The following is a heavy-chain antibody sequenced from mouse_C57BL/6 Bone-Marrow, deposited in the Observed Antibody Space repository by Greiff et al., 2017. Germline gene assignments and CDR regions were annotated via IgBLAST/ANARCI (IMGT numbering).Heavy chain of an antibody. Sequence: QVQLQQPGAELVKPGASVKMSCKASGYTFTSYWITWVKQRPGQGLEWIGEIYPGSGSTNYNEKFKSKATLTVDTSSSTAYLQLSSLTSEDTAVYCDSSFDGNYFDFWGQGTPLTVAS. J-gene: IGHJ2*01. D-gene: IGHD2-3*01. V-gene: IGHV1-55*01. CDR1: GYTFTSYW. CDR2: IYPGSGST. CDR3: SSFDGNYFDF.